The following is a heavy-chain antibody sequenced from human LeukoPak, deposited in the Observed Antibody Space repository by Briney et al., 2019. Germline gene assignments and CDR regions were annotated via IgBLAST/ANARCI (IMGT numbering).Heavy chain of an antibody. V-gene: IGHV4-38-2*01. J-gene: IGHJ5*02. D-gene: IGHD2-2*01. CDR2: IYHSGST. Sequence: SETLSLTCAVSGYSISSGYYWGWIRQPPGKGLEWIGSIYHSGSTYYNPSLKSRVTISVDTSKNQFSLKLSSVTAADTAVYYCARTSPKRYCSSTSCQQRGIWFDPWGQGTLVTVSS. CDR1: GYSISSGYY. CDR3: ARTSPKRYCSSTSCQQRGIWFDP.